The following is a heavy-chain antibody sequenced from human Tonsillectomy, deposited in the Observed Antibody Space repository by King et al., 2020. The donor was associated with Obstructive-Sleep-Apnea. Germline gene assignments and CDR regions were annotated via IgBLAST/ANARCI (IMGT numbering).Heavy chain of an antibody. V-gene: IGHV4-59*08. J-gene: IGHJ2*01. D-gene: IGHD2-2*01. CDR1: GGSISSYY. CDR3: ARHSPIVVVPAASYWYFDL. Sequence: QLQESGPGLVKASETLSLTCTVSGGSISSYYWSWIRQPPGKGLEWIGYIYYSGSTNYNPSLKSRVTISVDTSKNQFSLKLSSVTAADTAVYYCARHSPIVVVPAASYWYFDLWGRGTLVTVSS. CDR2: IYYSGST.